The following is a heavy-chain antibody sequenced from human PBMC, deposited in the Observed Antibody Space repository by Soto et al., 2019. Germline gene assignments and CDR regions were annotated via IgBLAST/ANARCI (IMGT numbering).Heavy chain of an antibody. CDR1: GFTFDDYT. J-gene: IGHJ6*02. Sequence: GGSLRLSCAASGFTFDDYTMHWVRQAPGKGLEWVSLISWDGGSTYYADSVKGRFTISRDNSKNSLYLQMNSLRTEDTALYYCAKEIAVRPIPAYYYYGMHVWGQGTTVTGSS. CDR3: AKEIAVRPIPAYYYYGMHV. CDR2: ISWDGGST. V-gene: IGHV3-43*01. D-gene: IGHD6-6*01.